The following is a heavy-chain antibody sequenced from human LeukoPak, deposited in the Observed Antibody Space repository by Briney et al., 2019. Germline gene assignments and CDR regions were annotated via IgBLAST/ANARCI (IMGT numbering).Heavy chain of an antibody. V-gene: IGHV4-34*01. D-gene: IGHD6-19*01. CDR2: INHSGST. J-gene: IGHJ6*03. CDR1: GGSFSGYY. CDR3: ARHSRGYSSGWYEYYYYYYYMDV. Sequence: SETLSLTCAVYGGSFSGYYWSWIRQPPGKGLEWIGEINHSGSTNYNPSLKSRVTISVDTSKNQFSLKLSSVTAADTAAYYCARHSRGYSSGWYEYYYYYYYMDVWGKGTTVTISS.